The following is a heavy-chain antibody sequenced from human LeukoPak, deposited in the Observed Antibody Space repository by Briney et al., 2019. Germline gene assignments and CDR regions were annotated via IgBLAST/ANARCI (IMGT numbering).Heavy chain of an antibody. V-gene: IGHV4-59*01. D-gene: IGHD3-10*01. CDR1: GGSISNSY. CDR3: ARAKGSYSFDY. Sequence: SETLSLTCTVSGGSISNSYWTWIRQPPGKGLQWIGYIYYSGSANYNPSLKGRVTISVDTSKNQFSLRLSSVTAADTAVYYCARAKGSYSFDYWGQGTLVTVSS. CDR2: IYYSGSA. J-gene: IGHJ4*02.